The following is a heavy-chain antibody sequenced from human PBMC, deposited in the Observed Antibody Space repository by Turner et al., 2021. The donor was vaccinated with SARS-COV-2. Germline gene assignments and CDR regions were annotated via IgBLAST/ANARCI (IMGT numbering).Heavy chain of an antibody. J-gene: IGHJ3*02. D-gene: IGHD3-22*01. CDR3: ARWDNYYDSSGYYPDAFDI. V-gene: IGHV3-21*01. CDR1: GVTSSSYS. Sequence: VQLVESGGGLVKPGGSLSLSCAASGVTSSSYSMNWVRQAPGKGLEWVSCISSSSSYIYYADSVKGRFTISRNNAKNSLYLQMNSLRAEDTAVYYCARWDNYYDSSGYYPDAFDIWGQGTMVTVSS. CDR2: ISSSSSYI.